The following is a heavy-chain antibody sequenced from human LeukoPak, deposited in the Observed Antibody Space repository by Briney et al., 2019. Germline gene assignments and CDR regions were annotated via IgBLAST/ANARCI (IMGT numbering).Heavy chain of an antibody. CDR2: IYTSGST. J-gene: IGHJ5*02. CDR3: ARHKRVGYSSGWYAVEGFDP. D-gene: IGHD6-19*01. CDR1: GGSISSYY. Sequence: SETLSLTCTVSGGSISSYYWSWIRQPAGKGLEWIGRIYTSGSTNYNPSLKSRVTMSVDTSKNQFSLKLSSVTAADTAVYYCARHKRVGYSSGWYAVEGFDPWGQGTLVTVSS. V-gene: IGHV4-4*07.